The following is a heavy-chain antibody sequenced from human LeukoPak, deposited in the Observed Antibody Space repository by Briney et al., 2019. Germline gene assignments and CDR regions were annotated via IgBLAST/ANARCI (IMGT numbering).Heavy chain of an antibody. Sequence: SETLSLTCIVSGGSINTYYRSWIRQPPGKGLEWIGRIYTSGSTNYNPSLKSRVTMSVDTSKNQFSLKLSSVTAADTAVYYCARQIRRISHAFDIWGQGTMVTVSS. CDR2: IYTSGST. CDR1: GGSINTYY. CDR3: ARQIRRISHAFDI. D-gene: IGHD3-3*02. V-gene: IGHV4-4*07. J-gene: IGHJ3*02.